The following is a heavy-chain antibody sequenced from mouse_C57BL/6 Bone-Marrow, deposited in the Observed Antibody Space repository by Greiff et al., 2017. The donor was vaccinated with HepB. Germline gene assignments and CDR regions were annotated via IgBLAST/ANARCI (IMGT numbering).Heavy chain of an antibody. J-gene: IGHJ4*01. D-gene: IGHD2-5*01. CDR2: IYPGDGDT. V-gene: IGHV1-82*01. CDR1: GYTFSSSW. CDR3: ASYSNCYYAMDY. Sequence: QVQLQQSGPELVKPGASVKLSCKASGYTFSSSWMNWVKQRPGKGLEWIGRIYPGDGDTNYNGKFKGKATLTADKSSSTAYMQLSSLTSEDSAVYFCASYSNCYYAMDYWGQGTSVPVSS.